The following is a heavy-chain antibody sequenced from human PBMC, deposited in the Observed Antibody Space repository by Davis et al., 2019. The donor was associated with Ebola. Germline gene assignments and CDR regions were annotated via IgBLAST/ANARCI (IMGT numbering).Heavy chain of an antibody. V-gene: IGHV3-9*01. CDR1: GFTFDDYA. Sequence: SLKISCAASGFTFDDYAMHWVRQAPGKGLEWVSGISWNSGSIGYADSVKGRFTISRDNAKNSLYLQMNSLRAEDTAVYYCASLFGPAGWGQGTLVTVSS. D-gene: IGHD2-2*01. CDR2: ISWNSGSI. J-gene: IGHJ4*02. CDR3: ASLFGPAG.